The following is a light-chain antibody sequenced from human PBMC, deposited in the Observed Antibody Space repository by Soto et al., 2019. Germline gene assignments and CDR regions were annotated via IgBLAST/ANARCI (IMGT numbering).Light chain of an antibody. V-gene: IGLV2-14*01. CDR3: SSYTSSSTLYV. CDR2: DVS. J-gene: IGLJ1*01. Sequence: QSALNQPASVSGSPGQSITISCPGTSSDVGGYNYVSWYQQHPGKAPKLMIYDVSNRPSGVSNRFSGSKSGNTASLTISGLQAEDEADYYCSSYTSSSTLYVFGTGNRSPS. CDR1: SSDVGGYNY.